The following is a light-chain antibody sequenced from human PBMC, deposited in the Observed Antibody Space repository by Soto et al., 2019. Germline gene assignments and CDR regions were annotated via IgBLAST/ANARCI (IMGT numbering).Light chain of an antibody. CDR2: AAS. J-gene: IGKJ2*01. CDR1: QSISTY. Sequence: DIHMTQSPSSLSASVGDRVTITCRASQSISTYLHWYQQKPVKGPKLLIYAASSLHSGVPSRFSGSGSGTDFTLTISSLQPEDFATYYCQQSYGTPPYTFGQGTNLEIK. V-gene: IGKV1-39*01. CDR3: QQSYGTPPYT.